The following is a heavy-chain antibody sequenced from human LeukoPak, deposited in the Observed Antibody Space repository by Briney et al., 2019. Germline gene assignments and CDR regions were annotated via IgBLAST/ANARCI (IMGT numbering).Heavy chain of an antibody. Sequence: LETLSLTCTVSGGSISSSSYYWGWIRQPPGKGLEWIGSIYYSGSTYYNPSLKSRVTISVDTSKNQFSLKLSSVTAADTAVYYCARQVAQYSSGSYWGQGTLVTVSS. CDR3: ARQVAQYSSGSY. CDR1: GGSISSSSYY. D-gene: IGHD6-19*01. V-gene: IGHV4-39*01. CDR2: IYYSGST. J-gene: IGHJ4*02.